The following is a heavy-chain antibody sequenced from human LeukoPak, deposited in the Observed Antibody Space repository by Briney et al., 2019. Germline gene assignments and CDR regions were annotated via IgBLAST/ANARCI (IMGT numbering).Heavy chain of an antibody. J-gene: IGHJ3*01. Sequence: TSETLSLTCTVSGGSISSSSYYWGWIRQPPGKGLEWIGSIYYSGSTYYNASRKSRVAIYVDTSKNQFSLKLSSVTAADTAVYYCATQYRGAIRGGAFDVWGQGTMVTVS. CDR3: ATQYRGAIRGGAFDV. V-gene: IGHV4-39*01. D-gene: IGHD1-26*01. CDR1: GGSISSSSYY. CDR2: IYYSGST.